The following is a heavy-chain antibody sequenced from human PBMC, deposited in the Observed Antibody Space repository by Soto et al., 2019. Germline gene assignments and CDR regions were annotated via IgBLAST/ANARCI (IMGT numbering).Heavy chain of an antibody. V-gene: IGHV3-21*04. D-gene: IGHD3-10*01. CDR3: AKDRRLLWFGELLPAFDI. CDR2: ISSSSSYI. Sequence: GGSLRLSCAASGFTFSSYSMNWVRQAPGKGLEWVSSISSSSSYIYYADSVKGRFTISRDNSKNTLYLQMNSLRAEDTAVDYCAKDRRLLWFGELLPAFDIWGQGTMVTVSS. J-gene: IGHJ3*02. CDR1: GFTFSSYS.